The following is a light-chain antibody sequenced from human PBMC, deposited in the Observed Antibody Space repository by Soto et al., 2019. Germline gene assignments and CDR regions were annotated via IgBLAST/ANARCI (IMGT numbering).Light chain of an antibody. J-gene: IGKJ4*01. V-gene: IGKV3-11*01. CDR3: QHRNNWPT. CDR2: ETS. Sequence: EVVLTQSPATLSLSPGERATLSCRASQSVGSYLAWYQQKPGQAPRLLIYETSNRATGIPARFSGSGSGTDFTRTISSLEPEDFAVYYCQHRNNWPTFGGGTKVEIK. CDR1: QSVGSY.